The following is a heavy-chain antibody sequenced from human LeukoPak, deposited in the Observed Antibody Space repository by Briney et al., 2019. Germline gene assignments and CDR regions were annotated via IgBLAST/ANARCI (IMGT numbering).Heavy chain of an antibody. CDR2: INPSGGST. J-gene: IGHJ4*02. CDR1: GYTFTNYY. CDR3: ARGSYYESSGDYPGGDY. D-gene: IGHD3-22*01. Sequence: ASVKVSCKASGYTFTNYYMYWVRQAPGQGLEWMGIINPSGGSTSYAEKFQGRVTMTRDTSTSTVYMELRSLRSEDTAVYYCARGSYYESSGDYPGGDYWGQGTLVTVSS. V-gene: IGHV1-46*01.